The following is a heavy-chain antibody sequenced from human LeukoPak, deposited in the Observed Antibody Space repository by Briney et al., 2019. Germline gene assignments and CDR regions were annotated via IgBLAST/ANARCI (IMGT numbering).Heavy chain of an antibody. J-gene: IGHJ4*02. CDR3: ARDGGWVMVTEIDY. CDR2: ISYDGSNK. D-gene: IGHD5-18*01. V-gene: IGHV3-30-3*01. Sequence: PGGSLRLSCAASGFTFSTYAMHWVRQAPGKGLEWVAVISYDGSNKYYADSVKGRFTISRDNSKTTLYLQMNSLRAEDTAVYYCARDGGWVMVTEIDYWGQGILVTVSS. CDR1: GFTFSTYA.